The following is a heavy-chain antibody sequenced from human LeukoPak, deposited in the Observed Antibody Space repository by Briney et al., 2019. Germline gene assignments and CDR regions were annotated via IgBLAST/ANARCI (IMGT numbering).Heavy chain of an antibody. D-gene: IGHD3-22*01. CDR3: ARTRSSGYLTFDY. CDR2: INHSGST. Sequence: SETLSLTCAVYGGSFSGYYWSWIRQPPGKGLEWIGEINHSGSTNYNPSLKSRVTISVDTSKNQFSLKLSSVTAADTAVYYCARTRSSGYLTFDYWGQGILVTVSS. CDR1: GGSFSGYY. V-gene: IGHV4-34*01. J-gene: IGHJ4*02.